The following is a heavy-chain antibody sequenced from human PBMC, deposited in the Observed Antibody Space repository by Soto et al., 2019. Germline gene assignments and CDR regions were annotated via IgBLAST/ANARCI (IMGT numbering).Heavy chain of an antibody. CDR2: IYYSGST. J-gene: IGHJ6*03. CDR1: GGSISSYY. Sequence: SETLSLTCTVSGGSISSYYWSWIRQPPGKGLEWIGYIYYSGSTNYNPSLKSRVTISVDTSKNQFSLKLSSVTAADTAVYYCARSSGLTGYYYYYYYMDVWGKGTTVTVSS. CDR3: ARSSGLTGYYYYYYYMDV. V-gene: IGHV4-59*01. D-gene: IGHD3-9*01.